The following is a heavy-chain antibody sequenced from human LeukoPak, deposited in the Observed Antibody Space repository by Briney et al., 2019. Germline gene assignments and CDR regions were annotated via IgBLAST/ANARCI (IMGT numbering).Heavy chain of an antibody. Sequence: PGGSLRLSCAGSGFNFNNSGMHWVRQAPGKGLEWVAVISFDGKNQHYAGSVKGRFTTSRDNSKNTVYLQMNSLRPEDTAVYYCAKDLPAETKMGGFDFWGQGALVTISS. D-gene: IGHD4-11*01. J-gene: IGHJ4*02. CDR1: GFNFNNSG. V-gene: IGHV3-30*18. CDR2: ISFDGKNQ. CDR3: AKDLPAETKMGGFDF.